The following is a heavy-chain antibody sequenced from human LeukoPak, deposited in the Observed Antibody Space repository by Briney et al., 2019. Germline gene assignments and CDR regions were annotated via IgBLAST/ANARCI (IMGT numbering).Heavy chain of an antibody. CDR2: IYYSGST. Sequence: KTSETLSLTCTVSGGSISSYYWSWIRQPPGKGLEWIGYIYYSGSTNYNPSLKSRVTMSVDTSKNQFSLNLSSVTAADTAVYYCARGQFWSGYSIWGQGTLVTVSS. V-gene: IGHV4-59*08. CDR3: ARGQFWSGYSI. J-gene: IGHJ4*02. D-gene: IGHD3-3*02. CDR1: GGSISSYY.